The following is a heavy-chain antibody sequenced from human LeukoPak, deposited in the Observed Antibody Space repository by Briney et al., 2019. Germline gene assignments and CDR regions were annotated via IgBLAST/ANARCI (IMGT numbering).Heavy chain of an antibody. CDR3: ARDRIAVAGMGWYDAFDI. V-gene: IGHV1-18*01. CDR2: ISAYNGNT. CDR1: AYTFTNYG. J-gene: IGHJ3*02. D-gene: IGHD6-19*01. Sequence: ASVKVSCKASAYTFTNYGISWVRQAPGQGLEWMGWISAYNGNTNYAQKLQGRVTMTTDTSTSTAYMELRSLRSDDTAVYYCARDRIAVAGMGWYDAFDIWGQGTMVTVSS.